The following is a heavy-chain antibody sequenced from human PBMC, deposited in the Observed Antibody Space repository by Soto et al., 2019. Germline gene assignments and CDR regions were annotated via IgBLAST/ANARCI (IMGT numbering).Heavy chain of an antibody. CDR1: GFTFSSFA. V-gene: IGHV3-23*01. D-gene: IGHD3-10*01. Sequence: PGGSLRLSCAASGFTFSSFAMSWVRQAPGKGLEWVSSISGSGESTYYADSVKGRPSISRDNSKNTLYLQMNSLRAEDTAVYYCAKRREGGYYIFDYWGQGTPVTVSS. CDR3: AKRREGGYYIFDY. CDR2: ISGSGEST. J-gene: IGHJ4*02.